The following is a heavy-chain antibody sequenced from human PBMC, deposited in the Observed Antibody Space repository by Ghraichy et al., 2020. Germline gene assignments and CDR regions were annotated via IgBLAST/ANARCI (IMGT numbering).Heavy chain of an antibody. J-gene: IGHJ6*02. CDR1: GGSISSSSYY. Sequence: SQTLSLTCTVSGGSISSSSYYWGWIRQPPGKGLEWIGSIYYSGSTYYNPSLKSRVTISVDTSKNQFSLKLSSVTAADTAVYYCARRSGIAVAGTPYYYGMDVWGQGTTVTVSS. V-gene: IGHV4-39*01. CDR2: IYYSGST. CDR3: ARRSGIAVAGTPYYYGMDV. D-gene: IGHD6-19*01.